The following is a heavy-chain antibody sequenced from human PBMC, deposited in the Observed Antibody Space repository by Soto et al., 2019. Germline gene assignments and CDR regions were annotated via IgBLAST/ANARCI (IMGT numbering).Heavy chain of an antibody. Sequence: GGSLRLSCAASGFIVSSHYMSWVRQAPGKELEWVSIIYSGGSTYYADSVKGRFTISRDNSKNTLFPQLNSLRGDDTAVYYCVRDKSPADMALGYWGQGALVTVSS. CDR3: VRDKSPADMALGY. CDR1: GFIVSSHY. V-gene: IGHV3-53*01. CDR2: IYSGGST. J-gene: IGHJ4*02.